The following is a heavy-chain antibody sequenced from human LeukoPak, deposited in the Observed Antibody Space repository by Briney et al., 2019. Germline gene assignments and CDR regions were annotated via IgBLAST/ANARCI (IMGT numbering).Heavy chain of an antibody. V-gene: IGHV1-24*01. Sequence: ASVKVSCKVSGYTLTELSMHWVRQAPGKGLEWMGGFDPEDGETIYAQKFQGRVTMTEDTSTDTAYMELSSLRSEDTAVYYCATDLSEMATLGFDYWGQGTLVTVSS. D-gene: IGHD5-24*01. CDR3: ATDLSEMATLGFDY. CDR2: FDPEDGET. J-gene: IGHJ4*02. CDR1: GYTLTELS.